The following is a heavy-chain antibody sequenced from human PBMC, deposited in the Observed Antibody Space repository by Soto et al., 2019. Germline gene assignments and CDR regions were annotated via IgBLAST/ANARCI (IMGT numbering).Heavy chain of an antibody. Sequence: QITLKESGPTLVKPTQTVTLTCTFSGFSLTIGGVGVAWMRQPPGKALEWLATIYWDDDKRYRPSLRSRLTVTKDTSKDQVVLTLTNVDPVDTATYFCVHFETSGYHTLFDYWGQGILVTVSS. CDR1: GFSLTIGGVG. V-gene: IGHV2-5*02. CDR2: IYWDDDK. J-gene: IGHJ4*02. D-gene: IGHD3-22*01. CDR3: VHFETSGYHTLFDY.